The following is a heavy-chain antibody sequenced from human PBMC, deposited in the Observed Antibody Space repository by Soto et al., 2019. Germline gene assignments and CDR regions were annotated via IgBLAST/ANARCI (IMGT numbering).Heavy chain of an antibody. CDR3: ARMSSGWYDSGFGY. Sequence: GASVKVSCKASGYTFTSYGISWVRQAPGQGLEWMGWISAYNGNTNYAQKFQGRVTMTTDTSTSTAYMELRSLRSDDTAVYYCARMSSGWYDSGFGYWGQGTLVTSPQ. D-gene: IGHD6-19*01. CDR1: GYTFTSYG. V-gene: IGHV1-18*01. J-gene: IGHJ4*02. CDR2: ISAYNGNT.